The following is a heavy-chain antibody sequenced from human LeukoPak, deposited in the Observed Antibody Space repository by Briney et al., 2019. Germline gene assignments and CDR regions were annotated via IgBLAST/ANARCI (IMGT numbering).Heavy chain of an antibody. J-gene: IGHJ6*02. CDR2: INPNSGGT. D-gene: IGHD2-15*01. V-gene: IGHV1-2*02. Sequence: GASVKVSCKASGYTFTGYYMHWVRQAPGQGLEWMGWINPNSGGTNYAQKFQGRVTMTRDTSISTAYMELSRLRSDDTAVYYCAREHFLRGYCSGGSCYSDYYGMDVWGQGTTVTVSS. CDR3: AREHFLRGYCSGGSCYSDYYGMDV. CDR1: GYTFTGYY.